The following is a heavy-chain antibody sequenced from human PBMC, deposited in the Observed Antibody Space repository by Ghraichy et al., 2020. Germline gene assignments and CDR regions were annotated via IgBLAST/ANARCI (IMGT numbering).Heavy chain of an antibody. V-gene: IGHV4-59*08. Sequence: SETLSLTCTVSGGSISSYYWSWIRQPPGKGLEWIGYIYYSGSTNYNPSLKSRVTISVDTSKNQFSLKLSSVTAADTAVYYCARHGDIVVVPAALRHYYYYGMDVWGQGTTVTVSS. D-gene: IGHD2-2*01. CDR1: GGSISSYY. CDR2: IYYSGST. CDR3: ARHGDIVVVPAALRHYYYYGMDV. J-gene: IGHJ6*02.